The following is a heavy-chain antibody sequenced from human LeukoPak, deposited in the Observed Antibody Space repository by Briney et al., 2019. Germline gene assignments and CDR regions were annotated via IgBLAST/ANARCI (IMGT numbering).Heavy chain of an antibody. CDR2: IYYSGST. V-gene: IGHV4-39*07. Sequence: SETLSLTCTVSGGSISSSSYYWGWIRQPPGKGQEWIGSIYYSGSTYYNPSLKSRVTISVDTSKNQFSLKLSSVTAADTAVYYCAREGGPYCSGGSCYPYFDYWGQGTLVTVSS. J-gene: IGHJ4*02. D-gene: IGHD2-15*01. CDR1: GGSISSSSYY. CDR3: AREGGPYCSGGSCYPYFDY.